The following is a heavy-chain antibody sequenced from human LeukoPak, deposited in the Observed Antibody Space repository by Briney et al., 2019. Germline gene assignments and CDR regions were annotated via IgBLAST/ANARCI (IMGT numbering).Heavy chain of an antibody. CDR2: IYYSGST. Sequence: SETLSLTCAVYGGSFSGYYWSWIRQPPGKGLEWIGYIYYSGSTNYNPSLKSRVTISVDASKNQFSLKLSSVTAADTAVYYCASTHYDYVWGSYRYTYIYFDYWGQGTLVTVSS. CDR3: ASTHYDYVWGSYRYTYIYFDY. CDR1: GGSFSGYY. V-gene: IGHV4-59*08. J-gene: IGHJ4*02. D-gene: IGHD3-16*02.